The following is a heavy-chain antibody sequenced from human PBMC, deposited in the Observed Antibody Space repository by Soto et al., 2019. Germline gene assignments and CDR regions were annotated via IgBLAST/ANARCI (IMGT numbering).Heavy chain of an antibody. CDR2: IIFIFGTT. CDR1: GGTFSNYA. D-gene: IGHD2-8*01. Sequence: SVKVSCKASGGTFSNYAISCVRQATGQGLEWIGGIIFIFGTTNYAQKFQGRVTITADESPITAFMELCSLRSEETAVYYCATGPEGAVLIPGPSNFDYWGRGSLVRVSS. J-gene: IGHJ4*02. V-gene: IGHV1-69*13. CDR3: ATGPEGAVLIPGPSNFDY.